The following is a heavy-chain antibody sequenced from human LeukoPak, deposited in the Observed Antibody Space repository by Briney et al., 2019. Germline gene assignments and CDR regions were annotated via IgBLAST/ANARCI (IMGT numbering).Heavy chain of an antibody. CDR3: ASVEAAAGTGNSEDY. V-gene: IGHV3-21*01. CDR1: GFTFSSYS. CDR2: ISSSSSYI. Sequence: GGSLRLSCAASGFTFSSYSMNWVRQGPGKGLEWVSSISSSSSYIYYADSVKGRFTNSRDNAKNSLYLQMNSLRAEDTAVYYCASVEAAAGTGNSEDYWGQGTLVTVSS. D-gene: IGHD6-13*01. J-gene: IGHJ4*02.